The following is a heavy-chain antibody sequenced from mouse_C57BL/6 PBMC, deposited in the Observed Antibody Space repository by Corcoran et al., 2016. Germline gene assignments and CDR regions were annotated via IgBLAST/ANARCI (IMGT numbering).Heavy chain of an antibody. J-gene: IGHJ2*01. CDR3: ARLEFYDYDFYFDY. CDR2: IYPGDGDT. D-gene: IGHD2-4*01. CDR1: GYAFSSYW. Sequence: QVQLQQSGAELVKPGASVKISCKASGYAFSSYWMNWVKQRPGKGLEWIGQIYPGDGDTNYNGKFKGKATLTADKSSSTAYMQLSSLTSEDSAVYFCARLEFYDYDFYFDYWGQGTTLTVSS. V-gene: IGHV1-80*01.